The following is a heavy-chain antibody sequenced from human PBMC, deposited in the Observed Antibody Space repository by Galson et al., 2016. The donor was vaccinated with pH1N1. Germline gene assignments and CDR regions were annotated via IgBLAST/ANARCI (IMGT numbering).Heavy chain of an antibody. CDR1: GDTFSSFG. V-gene: IGHV1-69*13. CDR2: IIGMFAKT. CDR3: ARSPGYMVTALDN. Sequence: SVKVSCKASGDTFSSFGISWVRQAPGQGLEWMGGIIGMFAKTNYAQKFQGRVTITADELTSTAYMDLSSLTSEDTAVYYCARSPGYMVTALDNWGHGTLVTVSS. D-gene: IGHD2-21*02. J-gene: IGHJ4*01.